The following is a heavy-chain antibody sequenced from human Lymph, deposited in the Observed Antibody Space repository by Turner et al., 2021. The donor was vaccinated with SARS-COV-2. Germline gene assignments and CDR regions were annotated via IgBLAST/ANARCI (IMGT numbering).Heavy chain of an antibody. Sequence: EVQLVESGGGLVKPGGSLRLSCAASGLLFTYAWMTWLRQAPGKGLECVGRIKSKTDGGTTDYTAPVKGRFTISRDDSKNTLYLQMNSLKTEDTAVYFCTTGWFTGTYGDFFDYWGQGTLVTVSS. CDR2: IKSKTDGGTT. CDR3: TTGWFTGTYGDFFDY. V-gene: IGHV3-15*01. CDR1: GLLFTYAW. D-gene: IGHD1-7*01. J-gene: IGHJ4*02.